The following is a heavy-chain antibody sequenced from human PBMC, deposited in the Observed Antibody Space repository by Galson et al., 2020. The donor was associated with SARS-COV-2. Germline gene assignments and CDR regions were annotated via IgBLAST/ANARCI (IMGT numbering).Heavy chain of an antibody. V-gene: IGHV4-61*01. CDR2: IYYSGST. J-gene: IGHJ4*02. CDR1: GGSVSSGSYY. CDR3: ARAKAGPNVDY. Sequence: SETLSLTCTVSGGSVSSGSYYWSWIRQPPGKGLEWIGYIYYSGSTNYNPSLKSRVTISVDTSKNQFSLKLSSVTAADTAVYYCARAKAGPNVDYWGQGTLVTVSS. D-gene: IGHD2-8*01.